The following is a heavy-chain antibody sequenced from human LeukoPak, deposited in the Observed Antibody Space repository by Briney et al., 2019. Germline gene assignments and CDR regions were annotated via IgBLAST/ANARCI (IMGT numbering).Heavy chain of an antibody. V-gene: IGHV1-18*01. CDR3: ARDDRDYYDSSGYYAFAFDI. D-gene: IGHD3-22*01. Sequence: ASVKVSCKASGYTFTSYGISWVRQAPGQGLEWMGWISAYNGSTNYAQKLQGRVTMTTDTSTSTAYMELRSLRSDDTAVYYCARDDRDYYDSSGYYAFAFDIWGQGTMVTVSS. CDR1: GYTFTSYG. J-gene: IGHJ3*02. CDR2: ISAYNGST.